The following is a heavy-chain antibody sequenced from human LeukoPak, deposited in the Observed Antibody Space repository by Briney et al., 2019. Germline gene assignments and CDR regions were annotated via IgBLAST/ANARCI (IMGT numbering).Heavy chain of an antibody. Sequence: SETLSLTCAVYGGSFSGYYWSWIRQPPGKGLEWIGEINHSGSTNYNPSLKSRVTISVDTSKNQFSLKLSSVTAADTAVYYCARGGGPVGATGPFDYWGQGTLVTVSS. CDR2: INHSGST. CDR3: ARGGGPVGATGPFDY. D-gene: IGHD1-26*01. V-gene: IGHV4-34*01. J-gene: IGHJ4*02. CDR1: GGSFSGYY.